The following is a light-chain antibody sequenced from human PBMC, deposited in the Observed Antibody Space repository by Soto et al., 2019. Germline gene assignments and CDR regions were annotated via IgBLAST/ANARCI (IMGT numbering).Light chain of an antibody. CDR2: NND. Sequence: QSVLTQPPSASGTPGQRVTMSCSGSGSNIGPNYVYWFQQFPGTAPKLLIYNNDHRPSGVPDRFSGSKSGTSASLDISGLRAEDEADYYCAAWDDSLSGRVFGGGTKVTVL. CDR3: AAWDDSLSGRV. CDR1: GSNIGPNY. J-gene: IGLJ3*02. V-gene: IGLV1-47*02.